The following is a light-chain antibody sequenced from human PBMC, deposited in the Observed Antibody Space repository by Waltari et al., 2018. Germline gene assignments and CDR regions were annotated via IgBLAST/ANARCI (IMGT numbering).Light chain of an antibody. CDR2: QVS. CDR1: LSLVHSDGNTY. V-gene: IGKV2-30*02. J-gene: IGKJ1*01. Sequence: DVVMTQSPLSLPVTLGQPASISCWSSLSLVHSDGNTYLNWFHQRPGQSPRRLIYQVSNRDSGVPDRFSGSGSGTDFTLKISRVEAEDVGVYYCMQGTHWPRTFGQGTKVEIK. CDR3: MQGTHWPRT.